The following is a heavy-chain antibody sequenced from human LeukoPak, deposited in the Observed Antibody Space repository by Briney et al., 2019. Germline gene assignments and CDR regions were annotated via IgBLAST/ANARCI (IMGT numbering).Heavy chain of an antibody. V-gene: IGHV4-39*02. J-gene: IGHJ4*02. CDR1: GGSISSSTYY. D-gene: IGHD4-17*01. CDR3: ARDYGDYAFDS. CDR2: IYYSGST. Sequence: SETLSLTCSVSGGSISSSTYYWGWIRQPPGQGLDWIGNIYYSGSTCYNSSLKSRVTISVDTSKNQFSLKLPSVTAADTAVYYCARDYGDYAFDSWGQGTLVTVSS.